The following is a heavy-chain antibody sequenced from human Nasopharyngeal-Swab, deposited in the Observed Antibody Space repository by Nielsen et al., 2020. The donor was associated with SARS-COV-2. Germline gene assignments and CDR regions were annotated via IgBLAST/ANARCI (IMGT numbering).Heavy chain of an antibody. V-gene: IGHV1-69*13. CDR1: GGTFSSYA. CDR3: ARIIGYYYYYMDV. J-gene: IGHJ6*03. CDR2: IIPIFGTA. Sequence: SVKVSCNASGGTFSSYAISWVRQAPGQGLEWMGGIIPIFGTANYAQKFQGRVTITADESTSTAYMELSSLRSEDTAVYYCARIIGYYYYYMDVWGKGTTVTVSS. D-gene: IGHD3-10*01.